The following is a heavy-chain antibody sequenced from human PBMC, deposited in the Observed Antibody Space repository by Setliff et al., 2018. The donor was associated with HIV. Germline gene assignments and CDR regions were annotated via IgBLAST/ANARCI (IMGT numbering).Heavy chain of an antibody. V-gene: IGHV3-48*03. CDR2: ISSSGSTI. Sequence: GGSLSLSCAASGFTFSSYEMNWVRQAPGKGLEWVSYISSSGSTIYYADSVKGRFTISRDNAKNSLYLQMNSLRAEDTAVYYCATSSSWYGRYYFDYWGQGTLVTVSS. J-gene: IGHJ4*02. D-gene: IGHD6-13*01. CDR1: GFTFSSYE. CDR3: ATSSSWYGRYYFDY.